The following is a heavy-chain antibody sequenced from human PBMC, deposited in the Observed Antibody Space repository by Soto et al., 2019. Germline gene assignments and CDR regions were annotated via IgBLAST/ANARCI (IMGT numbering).Heavy chain of an antibody. J-gene: IGHJ6*02. Sequence: GGSLRLSFAASGFTFSSYAMSWVRQAPGKGLEWVSAISGSGGSTYYADSVKGRFTISRDNSKNTLYLQMNSLRAEDTAVYYCAKKQDCSGGSCYYDYYYGMDVWGQGTTVTVSS. CDR3: AKKQDCSGGSCYYDYYYGMDV. D-gene: IGHD2-15*01. CDR1: GFTFSSYA. V-gene: IGHV3-23*01. CDR2: ISGSGGST.